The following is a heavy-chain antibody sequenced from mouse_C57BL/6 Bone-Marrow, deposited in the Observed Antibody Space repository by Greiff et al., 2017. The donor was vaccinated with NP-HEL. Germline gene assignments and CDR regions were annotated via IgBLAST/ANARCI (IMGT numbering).Heavy chain of an antibody. V-gene: IGHV5-17*01. CDR1: GFTFSDYG. CDR3: AEGGSSVYFDV. D-gene: IGHD1-1*01. Sequence: EVKVVESGGGLVKPGGSLKLSCAASGFTFSDYGMHWVRQAPEKGLEWVAYISSGSSTIYYADTVKGRFTISRDNAKNTLFLQMTSLRSEDTAMYYCAEGGSSVYFDVWGTGTTVTVSS. J-gene: IGHJ1*03. CDR2: ISSGSSTI.